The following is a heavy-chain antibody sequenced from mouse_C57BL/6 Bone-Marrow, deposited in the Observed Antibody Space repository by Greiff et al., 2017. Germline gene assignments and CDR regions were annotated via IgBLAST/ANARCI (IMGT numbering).Heavy chain of an antibody. J-gene: IGHJ2*01. CDR3: ARGRSYGY. D-gene: IGHD1-1*01. CDR2: IYPRSGST. V-gene: IGHV1-81*01. CDR1: GYTFTSYG. Sequence: VQLQESGAELARPGASVKLSCKASGYTFTSYGISWVKQRTGQGLEWIGEIYPRSGSTNYNEKFKSKATLTVDKSSSTAYMQLSSLTSEDSAVYYCARGRSYGYWGQGTTLTVSS.